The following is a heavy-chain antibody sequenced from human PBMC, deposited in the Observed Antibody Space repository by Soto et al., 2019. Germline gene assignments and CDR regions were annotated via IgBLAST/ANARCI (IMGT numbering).Heavy chain of an antibody. Sequence: GGSLRLSCAASGFTFSCYAMSWVRQAPGKGLEWVSAISGSGGSTYYADSVKGRFTISRDNSKNTLYLQMNSLRAEDTAVYYCAKETLYSSGRNWFDPWGQGTLVTVSS. CDR3: AKETLYSSGRNWFDP. J-gene: IGHJ5*02. CDR1: GFTFSCYA. CDR2: ISGSGGST. V-gene: IGHV3-23*01. D-gene: IGHD6-19*01.